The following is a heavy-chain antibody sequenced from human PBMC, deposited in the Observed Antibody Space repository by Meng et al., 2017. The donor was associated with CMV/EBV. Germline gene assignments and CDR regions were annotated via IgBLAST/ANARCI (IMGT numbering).Heavy chain of an antibody. V-gene: IGHV4-39*07. J-gene: IGHJ4*02. CDR2: IYYSGST. CDR3: ARDSAVAGVVDY. Sequence: QLQVQELGPGLVKPSETLSLTCTGSGGSISSSSYYWGWIRQPPGKGLEWIGSIYYSGSTYYNPSLKSRVTISVDTSKNQFSLKLSSVTAADTAVYYCARDSAVAGVVDYWGQGTLVTVSS. CDR1: GGSISSSSYY. D-gene: IGHD6-19*01.